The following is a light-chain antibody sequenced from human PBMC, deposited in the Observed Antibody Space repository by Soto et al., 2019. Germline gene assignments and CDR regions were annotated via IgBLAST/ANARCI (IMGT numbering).Light chain of an antibody. Sequence: EIVMTQSPATLSVSPGERATLSCRASQSVSSNLAWYQQKPGQAPRLLIYGASTRATGIPARFSGSGSGTEFTLTISSLQPEDFATYYCLQDYNYPWTFGQGTKV. CDR2: GAS. J-gene: IGKJ1*01. V-gene: IGKV3-15*01. CDR1: QSVSSN. CDR3: LQDYNYPWT.